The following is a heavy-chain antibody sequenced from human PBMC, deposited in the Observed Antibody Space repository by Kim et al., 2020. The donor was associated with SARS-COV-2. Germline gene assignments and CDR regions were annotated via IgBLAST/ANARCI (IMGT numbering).Heavy chain of an antibody. D-gene: IGHD3-22*01. CDR3: ARHTDYYDSSGFGAFDI. J-gene: IGHJ3*02. V-gene: IGHV5-51*01. Sequence: GESLKISCKGSGYSFTSYWIGWVRQMPGKGLEWMGIIYPCDSDTRYSPSFQGQVTISADKSISTAYLQWSSLKASDTAMYYCARHTDYYDSSGFGAFDIWGQGTMVTVSS. CDR1: GYSFTSYW. CDR2: IYPCDSDT.